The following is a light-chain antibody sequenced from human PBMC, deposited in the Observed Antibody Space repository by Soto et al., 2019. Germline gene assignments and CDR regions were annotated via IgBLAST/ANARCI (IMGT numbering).Light chain of an antibody. CDR3: SSYTSSSNWV. Sequence: QSALTQPASVSGSPGQSITISCTGTSSDVGGYNYVSWYQQHPGKAPELMIYEVSNRPSGVSNRFSGSKSGNTASLTISGLQAEDEADYYCSSYTSSSNWVFGGGTKLTVL. J-gene: IGLJ3*02. CDR1: SSDVGGYNY. CDR2: EVS. V-gene: IGLV2-14*01.